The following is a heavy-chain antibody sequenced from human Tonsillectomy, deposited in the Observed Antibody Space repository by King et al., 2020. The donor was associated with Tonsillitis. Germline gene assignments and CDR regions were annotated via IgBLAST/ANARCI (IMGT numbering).Heavy chain of an antibody. CDR1: TYSISSGFY. Sequence: QLQESGPGLVQPSETLSLTCTVSTYSISSGFYWSWIRQSPGKGLEWLGSIYRTGSTYYNPSLKSRVTLSVDTSKDQFSLKLNSVTAADTAVYYCARDWRPVSLGYWGQGMLVTVSS. J-gene: IGHJ4*02. CDR2: IYRTGST. D-gene: IGHD4-11*01. V-gene: IGHV4-38-2*02. CDR3: ARDWRPVSLGY.